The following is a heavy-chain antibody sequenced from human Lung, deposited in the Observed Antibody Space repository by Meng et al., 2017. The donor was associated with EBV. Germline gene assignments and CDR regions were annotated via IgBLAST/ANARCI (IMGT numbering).Heavy chain of an antibody. CDR3: ARALGRFDP. D-gene: IGHD3-16*01. Sequence: AEVHKPGAAVNVSCNASGYTFNSYNSNWVRQATGQGLVGMGWRNPNSANTGYAQKFQGRVTMTTNTSISTAYMGLSSLRSGDTAVYDCARALGRFDPWGQGTLVTVSS. CDR2: RNPNSANT. J-gene: IGHJ5*02. CDR1: GYTFNSYN. V-gene: IGHV1-8*01.